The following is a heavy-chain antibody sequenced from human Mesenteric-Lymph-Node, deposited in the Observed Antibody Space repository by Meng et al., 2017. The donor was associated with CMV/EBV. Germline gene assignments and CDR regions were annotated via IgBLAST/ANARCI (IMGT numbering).Heavy chain of an antibody. CDR2: IKQDGSEK. CDR1: GFTFSSYA. V-gene: IGHV3-7*01. Sequence: GESLKISCAASGFTFSSYAMHWVRQAPGKGLEWVANIKQDGSEKYYVDSVKGRFTISRDNAKNSLYLQMNSLRAEDTAVYYCARGGKYGTWGQGTLVTVSS. D-gene: IGHD1-1*01. J-gene: IGHJ5*02. CDR3: ARGGKYGT.